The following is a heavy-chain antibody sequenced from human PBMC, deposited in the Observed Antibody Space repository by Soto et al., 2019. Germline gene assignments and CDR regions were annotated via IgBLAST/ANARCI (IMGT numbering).Heavy chain of an antibody. J-gene: IGHJ4*02. Sequence: QVQLMQSGAEVKKPGASVKVSCKSSGNTFTNYYIHWVRQAPGQGLEWMGTINPSGGHTTYSQNFLGRVTMPRDTSTSTLYMELTSLTSDDPAVYYCARGGHVVVVTAAFDYWGQGTLVTVSS. CDR2: INPSGGHT. CDR3: ARGGHVVVVTAAFDY. V-gene: IGHV1-46*01. CDR1: GNTFTNYY. D-gene: IGHD2-21*02.